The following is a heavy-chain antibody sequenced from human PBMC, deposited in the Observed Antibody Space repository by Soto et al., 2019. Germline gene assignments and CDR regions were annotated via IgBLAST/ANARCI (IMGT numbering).Heavy chain of an antibody. CDR3: ASLDILTGSFP. CDR2: ISSNGGST. D-gene: IGHD3-9*01. J-gene: IGHJ4*02. Sequence: PGGSLRLSCAASGFTFSSYAMHWVRQAPGKGLGYVSAISSNGGSTYYANSVKGRFTISRDNSKNTLYLQMGSLRAEDMAVYYCASLDILTGSFPRGQRTPVTVSS. CDR1: GFTFSSYA. V-gene: IGHV3-64*01.